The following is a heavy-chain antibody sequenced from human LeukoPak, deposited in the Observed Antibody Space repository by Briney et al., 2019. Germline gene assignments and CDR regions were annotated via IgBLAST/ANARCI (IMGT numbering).Heavy chain of an antibody. CDR3: AREGTMAVGAAAAFDI. V-gene: IGHV1-2*02. Sequence: GSSVKVSCKASGGTFSSYAISWVRQAPGQGLEWMGWINPNSGGTNYAQKFQGRVTMTRDTSISTAYMELSRLRSDDTAVYYCAREGTMAVGAAAAFDIWGQGTMVTVSS. J-gene: IGHJ3*02. CDR1: GGTFSSYA. CDR2: INPNSGGT. D-gene: IGHD1-26*01.